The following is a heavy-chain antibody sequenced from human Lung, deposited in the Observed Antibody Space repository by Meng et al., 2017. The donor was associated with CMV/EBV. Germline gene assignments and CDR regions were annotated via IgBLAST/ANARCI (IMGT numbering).Heavy chain of an antibody. CDR1: GFTFSSYA. D-gene: IGHD4-17*01. CDR3: ARDHTPTVTTVLFDS. J-gene: IGHJ4*02. V-gene: IGHV3-30*04. CDR2: ISDDGTNK. Sequence: LTXAASGFTFSSYAMHWVRQAPGKGLEWVAVISDDGTNKYYADSVKGRFTISRDNSKNTLYLQVNSLRAEDTAVYYCARDHTPTVTTVLFDSWGQGSLVTVSS.